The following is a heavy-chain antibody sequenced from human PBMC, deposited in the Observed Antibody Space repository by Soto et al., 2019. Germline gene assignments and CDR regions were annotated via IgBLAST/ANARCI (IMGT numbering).Heavy chain of an antibody. J-gene: IGHJ3*02. V-gene: IGHV4-59*01. Sequence: QVQLQESGPGLVKPSETLSLTCTVSGGSISSYYWSWIRQPPGKGLEWIGYIHYSGSTTYNPSLKIRVTISVDTSKNQFSLKLSSVTAADTAVYYCARVWGGAFDIWGQGTMVTVSS. CDR2: IHYSGST. CDR1: GGSISSYY. CDR3: ARVWGGAFDI. D-gene: IGHD3-10*01.